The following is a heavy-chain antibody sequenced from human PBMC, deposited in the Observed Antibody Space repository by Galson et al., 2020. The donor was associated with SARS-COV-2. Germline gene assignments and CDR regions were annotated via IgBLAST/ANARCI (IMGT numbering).Heavy chain of an antibody. J-gene: IGHJ4*02. V-gene: IGHV3-23*01. CDR2: ILRSATNT. CDR1: GFTFSSYA. CDR3: AKHTDRNYFDS. D-gene: IGHD2-2*02. Sequence: GGSLRLSCAASGFTFSSYAMTWVRQAPGKGLEWVSAILRSATNTYYAGSVEGRFTISRDDSKNTLSLQMNSLGAEDTAIYYCAKHTDRNYFDSWGQGTLVTVSS.